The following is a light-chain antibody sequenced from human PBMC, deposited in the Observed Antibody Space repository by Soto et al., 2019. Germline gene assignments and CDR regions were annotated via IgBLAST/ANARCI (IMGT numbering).Light chain of an antibody. V-gene: IGKV1-39*01. CDR1: QSISSS. CDR3: QQSYSTPPT. J-gene: IGKJ1*01. CDR2: AAS. Sequence: DIQMTQSPSSLSASVGDRVTITCRASQSISSSLDWYQQKLGKAPKLLIYAASSLQSGVPSRFSGSGSGTDFTLTITSLQPEDFATYYCQQSYSTPPTFGQGTKVEIK.